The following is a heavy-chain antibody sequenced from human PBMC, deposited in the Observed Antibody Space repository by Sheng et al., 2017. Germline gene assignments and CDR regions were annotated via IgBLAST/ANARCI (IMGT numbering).Heavy chain of an antibody. J-gene: IGHJ4*02. V-gene: IGHV4-38-2*01. CDR3: ARAVMNYDYVWGSYRNYFDY. D-gene: IGHD3-16*02. Sequence: QVQLQESGPGLVKPSETLSLTCAVSGYSISSGYYWGWIRQPPGKGLEWIGSIYHSGSTYYNPSLKSRVTISVDTSKNQFSLKLSSVTAADTAVYYCARAVMNYDYVWGSYRNYFDYWGQGTLVTVSS. CDR1: GYSISSGYY. CDR2: IYHSGST.